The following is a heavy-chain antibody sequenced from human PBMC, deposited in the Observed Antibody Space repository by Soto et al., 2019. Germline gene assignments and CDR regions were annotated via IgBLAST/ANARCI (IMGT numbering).Heavy chain of an antibody. J-gene: IGHJ6*02. Sequence: GGSLRLSCASSGFTFSSYAMSWVRQAPGKGLEWVSGISSSGGSTYYADSVKGRFTISRDNSKNTLFLRMNRPRVEDTAVYYCMRPAPRGRHYFYFGMDVWGQGTTVTVSS. CDR1: GFTFSSYA. D-gene: IGHD3-10*01. CDR2: ISSSGGST. CDR3: MRPAPRGRHYFYFGMDV. V-gene: IGHV3-23*01.